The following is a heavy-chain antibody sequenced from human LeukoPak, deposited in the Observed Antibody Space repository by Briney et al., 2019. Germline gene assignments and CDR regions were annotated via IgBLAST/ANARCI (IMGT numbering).Heavy chain of an antibody. J-gene: IGHJ4*02. CDR3: AADGYCSGGSCYSSPDY. D-gene: IGHD2-15*01. V-gene: IGHV3-23*01. Sequence: GGSLRLSCAASGFTFSSYAMSWVRQAPGKGLEWVSAISGSGGSTYYADPVKGRFTISRDNSKNTLYLQMNSLRAEDTAVYYCAADGYCSGGSCYSSPDYWGQGTLVTVSS. CDR2: ISGSGGST. CDR1: GFTFSSYA.